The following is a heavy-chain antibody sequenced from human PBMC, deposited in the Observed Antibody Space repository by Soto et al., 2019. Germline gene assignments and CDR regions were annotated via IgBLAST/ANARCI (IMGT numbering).Heavy chain of an antibody. CDR3: ARVGGITWFDP. CDR2: IYYSGST. CDR1: GGSISSGGYY. V-gene: IGHV4-31*03. J-gene: IGHJ5*02. D-gene: IGHD3-16*01. Sequence: QVQLQESGPGLVKPSQTLSLTCTVSGGSISSGGYYWSWIRQHPGKGLEWIGYIYYSGSTYYNPSLKSRVTIAVDTSKNQCTLKLSSVTAAATAVYYCARVGGITWFDPWGQGTLVTVSS.